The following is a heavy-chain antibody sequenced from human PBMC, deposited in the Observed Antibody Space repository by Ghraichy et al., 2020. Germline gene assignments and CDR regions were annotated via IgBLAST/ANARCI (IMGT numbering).Heavy chain of an antibody. D-gene: IGHD3-3*02. CDR2: IKTNTDGGPT. CDR3: TIDVDAFVATIDY. V-gene: IGHV3-15*05. J-gene: IGHJ4*02. Sequence: GGSLRLSCAVSGFSLRNAWMNWVRQAPGKGLEWVSRIKTNTDGGPTDYAAPVKGRFTISRDESENTVSLQMNSLKTEDTAVYYCTIDVDAFVATIDYWGQRSLVTVSS. CDR1: GFSLRNAW.